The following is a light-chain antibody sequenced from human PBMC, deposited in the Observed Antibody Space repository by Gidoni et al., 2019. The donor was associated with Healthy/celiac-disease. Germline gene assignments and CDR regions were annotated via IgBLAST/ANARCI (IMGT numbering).Light chain of an antibody. V-gene: IGKV3-11*01. CDR1: QSVSSY. J-gene: IGKJ2*01. CDR2: DAS. Sequence: EIVLTQSPATLSSSPGERATLTCRASQSVSSYLTWYQQKPGQAPRLLIYDASNRATGIPSRFSGSGSGTDFTLTISSLEPEDFAIYYCQQRSNWPHTFGQGTKLEIK. CDR3: QQRSNWPHT.